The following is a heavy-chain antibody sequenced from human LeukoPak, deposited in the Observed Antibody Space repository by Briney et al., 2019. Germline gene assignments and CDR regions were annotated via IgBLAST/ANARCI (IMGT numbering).Heavy chain of an antibody. Sequence: SETLSLTCTASGGSISSGGYYWSWIRQHPGKGLEWIGYIYYSGSTYYNPSLKSRVTISVDTSKNQFSLKLSSVTAADTAVYYCARELVISSSWFDPWGQGTLVTVSS. CDR2: IYYSGST. J-gene: IGHJ5*02. CDR3: ARELVISSSWFDP. D-gene: IGHD3-22*01. CDR1: GGSISSGGYY. V-gene: IGHV4-31*03.